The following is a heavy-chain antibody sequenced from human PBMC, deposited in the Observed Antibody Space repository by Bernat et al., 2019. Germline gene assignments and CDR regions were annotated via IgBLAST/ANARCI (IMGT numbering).Heavy chain of an antibody. CDR2: IYPGDSDT. D-gene: IGHD1-14*01. J-gene: IGHJ6*02. Sequence: EVQLVQSGAEVKKPGESLKISCKGSGYSFTSYWIGWVRQMPGKGLEWMGIIYPGDSDTRYSPSFQGQVTSSADKSISTAYLQWSSMKASDTAMYYCARHNLDYDYGMDVWGQGTTVTVSS. V-gene: IGHV5-51*01. CDR1: GYSFTSYW. CDR3: ARHNLDYDYGMDV.